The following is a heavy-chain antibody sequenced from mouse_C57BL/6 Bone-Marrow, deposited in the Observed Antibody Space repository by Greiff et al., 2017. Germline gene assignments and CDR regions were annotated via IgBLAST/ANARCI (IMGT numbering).Heavy chain of an antibody. CDR1: GYAFSSSW. CDR3: AKSLKYAMDY. D-gene: IGHD1-3*01. CDR2: IYPGDGDT. V-gene: IGHV1-82*01. J-gene: IGHJ4*01. Sequence: VQLQQSGPELVKPGASVKISCKASGYAFSSSWMNWVKQRPGKGLEWIGRIYPGDGDTNYNGKFKGKATLTADKSSSTAYMQLSSLTSEDSAVYFCAKSLKYAMDYWGQGTSVTVSS.